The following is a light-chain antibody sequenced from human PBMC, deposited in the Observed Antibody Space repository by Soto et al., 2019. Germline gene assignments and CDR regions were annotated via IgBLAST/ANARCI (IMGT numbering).Light chain of an antibody. CDR1: SSNIGAGYD. V-gene: IGLV1-40*01. CDR2: GNT. Sequence: QLVLTQPPSVSGAPGQRVTISCTGSSSNIGAGYDVHWYQQLPGRAPKLLIDGNTNRPSGVPDRFSGSKSGTSASLAITGLQAEDEADYYCLSFDSSLSVVFGGGTQLTVL. CDR3: LSFDSSLSVV. J-gene: IGLJ2*01.